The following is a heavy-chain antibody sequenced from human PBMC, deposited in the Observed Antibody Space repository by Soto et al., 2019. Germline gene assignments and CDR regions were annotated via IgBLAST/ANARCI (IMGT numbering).Heavy chain of an antibody. CDR3: ARPSIAARIVVGFDP. CDR1: GYTFTSYA. D-gene: IGHD6-6*01. Sequence: ASVKVSCKASGYTFTSYAIHWVRQAPGQRLEWMGWINAGNGNTKYSQKFQGRVTITRDTSASTAYMELSSLRSEDTAVYYCARPSIAARIVVGFDPWGQGTLVTVSS. V-gene: IGHV1-3*01. CDR2: INAGNGNT. J-gene: IGHJ5*02.